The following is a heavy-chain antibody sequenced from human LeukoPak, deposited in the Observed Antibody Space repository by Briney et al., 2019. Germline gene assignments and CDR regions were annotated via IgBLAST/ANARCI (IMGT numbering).Heavy chain of an antibody. D-gene: IGHD6-19*01. CDR2: ISGSGGDT. V-gene: IGHV3-23*01. Sequence: GGSLRLSCAASGFTFSNYAMSWVRQAPGKGLEWVSVISGSGGDTFYADSVKGRFTISRDNSRTTLYLHMNSLRAEDTAVYYCAKDITYSNGFDYWGQGTLVTVSS. CDR3: AKDITYSNGFDY. CDR1: GFTFSNYA. J-gene: IGHJ4*02.